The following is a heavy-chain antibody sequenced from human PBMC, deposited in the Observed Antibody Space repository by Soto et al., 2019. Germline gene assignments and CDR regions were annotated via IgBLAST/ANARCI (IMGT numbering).Heavy chain of an antibody. Sequence: SETLSLTCAFSGGSVSSNSYSWGWIRQSPGKGLEWIATIYSTENTYYHPSLLSRVTISVDTSMNEFSLRLTSVTAADTAVYYCARDLVAEAATPPNWFDPWGQGTLVTVSS. J-gene: IGHJ5*02. CDR2: IYSTENT. CDR3: ARDLVAEAATPPNWFDP. V-gene: IGHV4-39*02. D-gene: IGHD2-15*01. CDR1: GGSVSSNSYS.